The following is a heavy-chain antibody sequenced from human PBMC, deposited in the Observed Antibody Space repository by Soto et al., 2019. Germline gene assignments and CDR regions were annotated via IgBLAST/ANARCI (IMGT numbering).Heavy chain of an antibody. Sequence: QVQLVESGGGVVQPGRSLRLSCAASGFTFSSYGMHWVRQAPGKGLEWVAVIWYDGSNKYYADSVKGRFTISRDNSKNTLYVKMNSMRAEDTAVYYCARDFYISTSCMRPVCYYYYGMDVWGQGTTVTVSS. CDR1: GFTFSSYG. D-gene: IGHD2-2*01. CDR2: IWYDGSNK. J-gene: IGHJ6*02. CDR3: ARDFYISTSCMRPVCYYYYGMDV. V-gene: IGHV3-33*01.